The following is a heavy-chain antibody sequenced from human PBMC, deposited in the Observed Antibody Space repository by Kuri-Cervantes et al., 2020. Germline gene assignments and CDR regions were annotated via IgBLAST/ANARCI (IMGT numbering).Heavy chain of an antibody. CDR2: ISAYNGNT. D-gene: IGHD3-3*01. V-gene: IGHV1-18*01. CDR3: AREGVGDYDFWSGYYGNWFDP. CDR1: GYTFTSYG. Sequence: ASVKVSCKASGYTFTSYGISWVRQAPGQGLEWMGWISAYNGNTNYAQKFQGRVTMTRDTSISTAYMELSRLRSDDTAVYYCAREGVGDYDFWSGYYGNWFDPWGQGTLVTVSS. J-gene: IGHJ5*02.